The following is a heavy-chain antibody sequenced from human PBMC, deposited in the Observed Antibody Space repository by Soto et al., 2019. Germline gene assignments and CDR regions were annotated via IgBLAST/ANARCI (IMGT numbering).Heavy chain of an antibody. CDR1: GGTFSSYA. CDR2: IIPIFGTA. V-gene: IGHV1-69*01. CDR3: ARDAGMSFGGVIDDADLRS. Sequence: QVQLVQSGAEVKKPGPSVKVSCKASGGTFSSYAISWVRQAPGQGLEWLGGIIPIFGTANYAQKFQGRVTITADESTSTAYMELSSLRSEDTAVYYCARDAGMSFGGVIDDADLRSWGQGTLVTVSS. J-gene: IGHJ4*02. D-gene: IGHD3-16*02.